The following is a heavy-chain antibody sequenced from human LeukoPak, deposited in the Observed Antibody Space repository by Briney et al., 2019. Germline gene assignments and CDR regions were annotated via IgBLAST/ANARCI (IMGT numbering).Heavy chain of an antibody. J-gene: IGHJ4*02. CDR1: GFTFSSYA. CDR3: AKRGLPSKYSSGWPRDYYFDY. V-gene: IGHV3-23*01. D-gene: IGHD6-19*01. CDR2: ISGSGGST. Sequence: PGGSLRLSCAASGFTFSSYAMSWVRQAPGKGLEWVSAISGSGGSTYYADSVKGRFTISRDNSKNTLYLQMNSLRAEDTAVYYCAKRGLPSKYSSGWPRDYYFDYWGQGTLVTVSS.